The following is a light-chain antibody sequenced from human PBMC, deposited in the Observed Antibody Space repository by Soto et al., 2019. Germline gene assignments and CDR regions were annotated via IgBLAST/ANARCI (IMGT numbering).Light chain of an antibody. J-gene: IGKJ1*01. CDR1: QSVGSAY. CDR2: GAS. CDR3: QQYGSSRWT. Sequence: EIVLTQSPGTLSLSPGERATLSCRASQSVGSAYLAWYQHTPGQAPRLLIYGASSRATGIPDRFSGSGSGTDFTLTISSLEPEDFAVYYGQQYGSSRWTFGQGTKVEAK. V-gene: IGKV3-20*01.